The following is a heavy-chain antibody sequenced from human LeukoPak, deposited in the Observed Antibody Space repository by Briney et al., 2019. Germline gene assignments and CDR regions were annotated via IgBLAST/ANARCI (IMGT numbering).Heavy chain of an antibody. CDR1: GFTFSSYA. CDR3: ARDFRYAIDY. J-gene: IGHJ4*02. D-gene: IGHD5-12*01. Sequence: GGSLRLSCAASGFTFSSYAMHWVRQAPGKGLEWVAVISYDGSNKYYADSVKGRFTVSGDNSKNTLYLQMNSLRAEDTAVYYCARDFRYAIDYWGQGTLVTVSS. V-gene: IGHV3-30*04. CDR2: ISYDGSNK.